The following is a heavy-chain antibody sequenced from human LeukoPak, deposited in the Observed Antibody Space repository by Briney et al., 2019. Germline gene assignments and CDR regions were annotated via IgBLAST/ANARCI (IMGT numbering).Heavy chain of an antibody. J-gene: IGHJ4*02. CDR2: INVYNGYT. D-gene: IGHD2-2*01. CDR3: ARVECPSTTCYDDY. Sequence: GASVKVSCKTSGYTFTTYAISWVRQAPGQGLERMGWINVYNGYTNYARNLQGRVTMTTDTSTSTAYMELRSLRSDDTAVYYCARVECPSTTCYDDYWGQGTLVTVSS. V-gene: IGHV1-18*01. CDR1: GYTFTTYA.